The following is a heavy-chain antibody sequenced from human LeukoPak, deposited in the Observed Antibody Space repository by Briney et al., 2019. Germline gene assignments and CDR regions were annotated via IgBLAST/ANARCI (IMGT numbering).Heavy chain of an antibody. Sequence: PGGSLRLSCVASGFTFSTYAMHWVRQAPGKGLEWVSSFSGSGGGGGDTYYADSVKGRFTISRDNSKNTLYLQMNSLRAEDTAVYYCAKAYPEQWELLAIDAFDIWGQGTMVTVSS. D-gene: IGHD1-26*01. J-gene: IGHJ3*02. CDR3: AKAYPEQWELLAIDAFDI. V-gene: IGHV3-23*01. CDR2: FSGSGGGGGDT. CDR1: GFTFSTYA.